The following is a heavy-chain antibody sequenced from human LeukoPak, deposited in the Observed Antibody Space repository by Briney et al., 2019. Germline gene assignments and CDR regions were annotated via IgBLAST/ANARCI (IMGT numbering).Heavy chain of an antibody. CDR1: GGSISSGDYY. CDR2: IYYSGST. V-gene: IGHV4-30-4*01. CDR3: AREVIRGSGSYRDGEAPYYYYYGMDV. D-gene: IGHD3-10*01. J-gene: IGHJ6*02. Sequence: KPSQTLSLTCTVSGGSISSGDYYWSWIRQPPGKGLEWIGYIYYSGSTYYNPSLKSRVTISVDTSKNQFSLKLSSVTAADTAVYYCAREVIRGSGSYRDGEAPYYYYYGMDVWGQGTTVTVSS.